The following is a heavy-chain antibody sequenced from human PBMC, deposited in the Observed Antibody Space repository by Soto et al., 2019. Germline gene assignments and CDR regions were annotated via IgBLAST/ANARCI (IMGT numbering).Heavy chain of an antibody. CDR1: GYTFTSYG. Sequence: ASVKVSCKASGYTFTSYGISWVRQVPGQGLEWMGWISAYNGNTNYAQKLQGRVTMTTDTSTSTAYMELRSLRSDDTAVYYCARVSGADYYDSSGYTRRFVPWGQGTLVTVSS. J-gene: IGHJ5*02. CDR2: ISAYNGNT. D-gene: IGHD3-22*01. CDR3: ARVSGADYYDSSGYTRRFVP. V-gene: IGHV1-18*01.